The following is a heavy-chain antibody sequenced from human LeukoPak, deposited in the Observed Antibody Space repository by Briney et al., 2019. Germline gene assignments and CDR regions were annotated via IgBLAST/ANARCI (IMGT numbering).Heavy chain of an antibody. CDR1: GDSVSSTRAA. J-gene: IGHJ4*02. V-gene: IGHV6-1*01. Sequence: SQTLSLTCAISGDSVSSTRAAWNWIRQSPSRGLEWLGRTYYRSNWNDDYAVSVKSRISVNADTSKNQFSLRLNSVTPEDTGVYYCARWGPGYFDYWGQGALVTVSS. D-gene: IGHD2-15*01. CDR2: TYYRSNWND. CDR3: ARWGPGYFDY.